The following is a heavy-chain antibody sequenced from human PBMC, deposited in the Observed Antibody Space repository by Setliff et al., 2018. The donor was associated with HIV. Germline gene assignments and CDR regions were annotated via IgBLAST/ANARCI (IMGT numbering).Heavy chain of an antibody. CDR3: ARGPPIVVVPAALLTFDY. J-gene: IGHJ4*02. V-gene: IGHV1-2*02. CDR1: GYTFTGYY. CDR2: IIPNSGGT. Sequence: GASVKVSCKASGYTFTGYYIHWVRQAPGQGLEWMGWIIPNSGGTNYAQKLQGRVTMTTDTSTSTAYMELKSLRSDDTAVYYCARGPPIVVVPAALLTFDYWGQGTLVTVSS. D-gene: IGHD2-2*01.